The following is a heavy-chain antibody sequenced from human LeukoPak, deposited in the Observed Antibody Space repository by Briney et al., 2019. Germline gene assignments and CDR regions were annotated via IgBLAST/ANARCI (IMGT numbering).Heavy chain of an antibody. Sequence: SQTLSLTCAISGDSVSSNSAAWNWIRQSPSRGLEWLGRTYYRSKWYNDYAVSVKSRITINPDTSKNQFSLQLNSVTPEDTAVYYCAREKRRGGFPGIFGVVHTYYAFDIWGQGTMVTVSS. J-gene: IGHJ3*02. CDR1: GDSVSSNSAA. D-gene: IGHD3-3*01. CDR3: AREKRRGGFPGIFGVVHTYYAFDI. V-gene: IGHV6-1*01. CDR2: TYYRSKWYN.